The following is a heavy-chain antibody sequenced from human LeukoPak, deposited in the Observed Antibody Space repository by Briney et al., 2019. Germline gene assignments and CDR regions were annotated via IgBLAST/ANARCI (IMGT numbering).Heavy chain of an antibody. D-gene: IGHD3-10*01. V-gene: IGHV4-59*01. J-gene: IGHJ4*02. CDR2: IYYSGST. Sequence: PSETLSLTCTVSGGSISSYYWSCIRQPPGKGLEWIGYIYYSGSTNYNPSLKSRVTISVDTSKNQFSLKLSSVTAADTAVYYCARSYYGSGSYSVPLDYWGQGTLVTVSS. CDR3: ARSYYGSGSYSVPLDY. CDR1: GGSISSYY.